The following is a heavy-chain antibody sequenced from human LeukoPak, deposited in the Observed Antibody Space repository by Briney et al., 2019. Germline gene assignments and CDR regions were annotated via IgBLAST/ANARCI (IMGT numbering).Heavy chain of an antibody. CDR2: IMSRSRHI. Sequence: GGSLRLSCAASGFSFSDYSMNWVRQAPGKGLEWVSSIMSRSRHIYHADSVKGRFTISRDDAKNSLYLQMNSLRAEDTAVYYCAKGYCSSTSCSYFDYWGQGTLVTVSS. D-gene: IGHD2-2*01. J-gene: IGHJ4*02. CDR1: GFSFSDYS. V-gene: IGHV3-21*04. CDR3: AKGYCSSTSCSYFDY.